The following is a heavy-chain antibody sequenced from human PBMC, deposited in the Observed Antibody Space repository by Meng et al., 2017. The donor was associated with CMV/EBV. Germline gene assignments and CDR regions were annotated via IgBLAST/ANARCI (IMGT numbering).Heavy chain of an antibody. D-gene: IGHD3-3*01. J-gene: IGHJ6*02. V-gene: IGHV1-69*05. Sequence: SAKVSCKASGGTFSSYAISWVRQAPGQGLEWMGGIIPIFGTANYAQKFQGRVTITTDESTSTAYMELSSLRSEDTAVYYCARGPYYDFWSGYEGGMDVWGQGTTVTVSS. CDR1: GGTFSSYA. CDR2: IIPIFGTA. CDR3: ARGPYYDFWSGYEGGMDV.